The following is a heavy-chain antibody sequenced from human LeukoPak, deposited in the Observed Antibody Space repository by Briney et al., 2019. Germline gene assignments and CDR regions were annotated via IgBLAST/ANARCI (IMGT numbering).Heavy chain of an antibody. D-gene: IGHD4-11*01. CDR1: GGSISISNYY. CDR3: ARGRDDYTDYNWFEP. CDR2: IYYSGST. V-gene: IGHV4-39*07. Sequence: SETLSLTCTVSGGSISISNYYWGWLRQPPGKGLEWIGSIYYSGSTYYNPSPKSRVTISLDTSKTQFSLKLLSATAEDTAVYYCARGRDDYTDYNWFEPWGQGTLVTVSS. J-gene: IGHJ5*02.